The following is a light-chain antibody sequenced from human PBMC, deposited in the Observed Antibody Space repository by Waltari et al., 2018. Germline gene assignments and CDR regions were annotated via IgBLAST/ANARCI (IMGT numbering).Light chain of an antibody. CDR3: CSYAGSSTV. J-gene: IGLJ3*02. Sequence: QSALTQPASVSGSPGQSITISCTGSDSDVGTYTLVSWYQQHPGKAPKLMIYEVTKRPSGVTNRFSGSKSGNTASLTISGLQAEDEADYYCCSYAGSSTVFGGGTKLTVL. CDR2: EVT. CDR1: DSDVGTYTL. V-gene: IGLV2-23*02.